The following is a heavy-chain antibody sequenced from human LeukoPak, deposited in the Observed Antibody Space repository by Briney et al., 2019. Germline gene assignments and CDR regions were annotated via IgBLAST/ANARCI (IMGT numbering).Heavy chain of an antibody. J-gene: IGHJ4*02. Sequence: SGPTLVKPTQSLTLTCTFSGFSLSTSGVGVGWIRQPPGKALEWLALFYWNDDKRYSPSLKSRLTITKDTSKNQVVLTMTNMDPVDTATYYCAHSEIGITGTPSPFDCWGQGTLVTVSS. CDR1: GFSLSTSGVG. V-gene: IGHV2-5*01. CDR2: FYWNDDK. CDR3: AHSEIGITGTPSPFDC. D-gene: IGHD1-7*01.